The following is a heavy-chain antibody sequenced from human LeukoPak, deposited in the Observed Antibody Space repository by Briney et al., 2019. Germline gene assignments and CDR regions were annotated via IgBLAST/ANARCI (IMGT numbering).Heavy chain of an antibody. CDR1: GFTFSSYW. Sequence: GGSLRLSCAASGFTFSSYWMSWVRQAPGKGLGWVANIKQDGSEKYYVDSVKGRFTISRDNAKNSLYLQMNSLRAEDTAVYYCARDRSVFYCSGGSCYGSSYPNDYWGQGTLVTVS. D-gene: IGHD2-15*01. J-gene: IGHJ4*02. CDR2: IKQDGSEK. CDR3: ARDRSVFYCSGGSCYGSSYPNDY. V-gene: IGHV3-7*01.